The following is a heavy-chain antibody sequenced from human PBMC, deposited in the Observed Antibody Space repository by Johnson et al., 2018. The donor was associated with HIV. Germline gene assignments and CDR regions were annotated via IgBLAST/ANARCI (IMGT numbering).Heavy chain of an antibody. Sequence: VQLVESGGGLVQPGGSLRLSCTASGVTVSSNYMSWVRQAPGKGLEWVSVISSGGSTWYADSVTGRFTISRDNSKNTLYLQMNSLSAEDTAVYYCARACRDGYTCDAFDIWGQGTMVTVSS. CDR2: ISSGGST. CDR1: GVTVSSNY. J-gene: IGHJ3*02. D-gene: IGHD5-24*01. CDR3: ARACRDGYTCDAFDI. V-gene: IGHV3-66*01.